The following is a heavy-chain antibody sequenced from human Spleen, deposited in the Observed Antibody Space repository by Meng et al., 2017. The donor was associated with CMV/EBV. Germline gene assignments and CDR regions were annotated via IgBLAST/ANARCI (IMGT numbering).Heavy chain of an antibody. Sequence: ASVKVSCKASGYTFTSYGITWVRQAPGQGLEWMGWISAYNGNTNYAQILQGRVTMTTDTSTSTAYMELRSLRSDDTAVYYCARTLPPNTIFGVVIYYGMDVWGQGTTVTVSS. CDR3: ARTLPPNTIFGVVIYYGMDV. CDR1: GYTFTSYG. D-gene: IGHD3-3*01. J-gene: IGHJ6*02. V-gene: IGHV1-18*01. CDR2: ISAYNGNT.